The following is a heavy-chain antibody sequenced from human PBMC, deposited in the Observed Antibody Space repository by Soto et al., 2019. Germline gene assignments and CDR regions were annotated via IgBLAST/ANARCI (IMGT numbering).Heavy chain of an antibody. CDR3: ATGYSSSSGGDD. V-gene: IGHV4-39*01. CDR2: IYYSGST. Sequence: SETLYITCTVSGGSISSSSYYWGWIRQPPGEGLEWIGSIYYSGSTYYNPSLKSRVTISVDTSKNQFSLKLSSVTAADTAVYYCATGYSSSSGGDDWGQGTLVTVS. D-gene: IGHD6-6*01. J-gene: IGHJ4*02. CDR1: GGSISSSSYY.